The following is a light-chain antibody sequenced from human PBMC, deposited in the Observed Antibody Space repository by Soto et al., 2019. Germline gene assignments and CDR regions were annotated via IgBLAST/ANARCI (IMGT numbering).Light chain of an antibody. CDR2: DVS. J-gene: IGLJ1*01. Sequence: QSALTQPASVSGSPGQSITISCTGTSSDVGGYHYVSWYQQHPGKAPKLLIYDVSNRPSGVSNRFSGSKSGNTASLTISGLQAADEAYYYCSSYTSSSPLLYFLGTWTKLTVL. V-gene: IGLV2-14*01. CDR3: SSYTSSSPLLYF. CDR1: SSDVGGYHY.